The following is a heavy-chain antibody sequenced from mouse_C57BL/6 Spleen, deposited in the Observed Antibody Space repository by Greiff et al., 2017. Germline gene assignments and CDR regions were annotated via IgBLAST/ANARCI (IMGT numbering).Heavy chain of an antibody. CDR1: GFNIKDDY. J-gene: IGHJ2*01. Sequence: EVQLQQSGAELVRPGASVKLSCTASGFNIKDDYMHWVKQRPEQGLEWIGWIDPENGDTEYASKFQGKATITADTSSNTAYLQLSSLTSEDTAVYYCTTQGGQREGGYWGQGTTLTVSS. V-gene: IGHV14-4*01. CDR2: IDPENGDT. CDR3: TTQGGQREGGY.